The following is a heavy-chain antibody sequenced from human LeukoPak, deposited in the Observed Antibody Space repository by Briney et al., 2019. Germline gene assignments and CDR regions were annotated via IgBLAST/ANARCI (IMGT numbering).Heavy chain of an antibody. CDR1: GGSISSGGYS. CDR2: IYHSGST. Sequence: SETLSLTCAVSGGSISSGGYSWSWIRQPPGKGLEWIGYIYHSGSTYYNPSLKSRVTISVDRSKNQFSLKLSSVTAADTAVYYCARGDDSSGYYPNPFDYWGQGTLVTVSS. D-gene: IGHD3-22*01. J-gene: IGHJ4*02. V-gene: IGHV4-30-2*01. CDR3: ARGDDSSGYYPNPFDY.